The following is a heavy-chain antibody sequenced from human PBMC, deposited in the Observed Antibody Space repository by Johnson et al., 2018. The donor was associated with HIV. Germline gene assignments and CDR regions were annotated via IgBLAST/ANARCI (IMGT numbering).Heavy chain of an antibody. J-gene: IGHJ3*01. CDR2: ISSSGAGI. CDR3: ARDPPGRAFDV. CDR1: GFKFSDFY. V-gene: IGHV3-11*04. Sequence: QVQLVESGGGLVKPGGSLRLSCAVSGFKFSDFYMTWIRQVPGKGLEWVAYISSSGAGIYYADSVRGRFTISRDNATNSLFLQMNSLSAGDTAIYYCARDPPGRAFDVWGLGTTVTVSS.